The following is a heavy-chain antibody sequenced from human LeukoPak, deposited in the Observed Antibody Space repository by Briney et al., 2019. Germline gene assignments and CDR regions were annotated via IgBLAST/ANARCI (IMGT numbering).Heavy chain of an antibody. CDR2: IWYDGSNK. CDR3: ARGSYGDYLEDAFDI. Sequence: PGGSLRLSCAASGFTFSSYGMHWVRQAPGKGLEWVAVIWYDGSNKYYADSVKGRFTISRDNSKNTLYLQMNSLRAEDTAVYYCARGSYGDYLEDAFDIWGQGPMVTVSS. V-gene: IGHV3-33*01. J-gene: IGHJ3*02. D-gene: IGHD4-17*01. CDR1: GFTFSSYG.